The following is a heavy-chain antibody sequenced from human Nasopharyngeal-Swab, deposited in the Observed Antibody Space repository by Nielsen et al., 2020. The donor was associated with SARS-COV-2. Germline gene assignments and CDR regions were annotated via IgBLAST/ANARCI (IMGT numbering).Heavy chain of an antibody. Sequence: WVRQAPGQRLGWMGWINAGNGNTKYSQKFQGRVTITRDTSASTAYMELSSLRSEDTAVYYCARDGDYYGSGSYYPRYYGMDVWGQGTTVTVSS. D-gene: IGHD3-10*01. CDR3: ARDGDYYGSGSYYPRYYGMDV. CDR2: INAGNGNT. J-gene: IGHJ6*02. V-gene: IGHV1-3*01.